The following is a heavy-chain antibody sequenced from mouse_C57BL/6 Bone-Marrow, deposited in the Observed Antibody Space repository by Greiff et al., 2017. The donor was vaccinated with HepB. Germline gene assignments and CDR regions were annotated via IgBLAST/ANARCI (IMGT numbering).Heavy chain of an antibody. CDR3: ASYFGQYDGYSFAY. Sequence: EVKLVESGGGLVQPGGSLSLSCAASGFTFTDYYMRWVRQPPGKALEWLGFIRNKANGYTTEYSASVKGRFNISRDNTQSILYLQMNALRAEDSATYYCASYFGQYDGYSFAYWGQGTRVTVSA. J-gene: IGHJ3*01. D-gene: IGHD2-3*01. CDR2: IRNKANGYTT. CDR1: GFTFTDYY. V-gene: IGHV7-3*01.